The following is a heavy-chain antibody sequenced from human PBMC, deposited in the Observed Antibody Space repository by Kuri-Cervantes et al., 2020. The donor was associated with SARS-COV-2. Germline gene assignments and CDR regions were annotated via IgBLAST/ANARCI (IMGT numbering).Heavy chain of an antibody. V-gene: IGHV3-23*01. CDR2: ISGSGGST. CDR1: GFTFSSYA. J-gene: IGHJ3*02. CDR3: AKDKWELLFQPLDAFDI. Sequence: GESLKISCAASGFTFSSYAMSWVRQAPGTGLEWVSAISGSGGSTYYADSVKGRFTISRDNSKNTLYLQMNSLRAEDTAVYYCAKDKWELLFQPLDAFDIWGQGTMVTVSS. D-gene: IGHD1-26*01.